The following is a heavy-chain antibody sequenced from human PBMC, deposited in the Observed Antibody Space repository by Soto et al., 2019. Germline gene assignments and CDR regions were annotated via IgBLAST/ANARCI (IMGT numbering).Heavy chain of an antibody. D-gene: IGHD3-22*01. CDR2: IIPIFGTA. CDR1: GGTFSSYA. J-gene: IGHJ5*02. Sequence: SVKVSCKASGGTFSSYAISWVRQAPGQGLEWMGGIIPIFGTANYAQKFQGRVTITADKSTSTAYMELSSLRSEDTAVYYCARGTNFHYYDSSGTNWFDPWGQGTLVTVSS. V-gene: IGHV1-69*06. CDR3: ARGTNFHYYDSSGTNWFDP.